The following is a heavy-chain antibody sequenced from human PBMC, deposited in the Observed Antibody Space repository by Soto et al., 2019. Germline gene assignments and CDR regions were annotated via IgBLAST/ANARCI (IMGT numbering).Heavy chain of an antibody. CDR2: IIPIFGTA. Sequence: SVKVSCKASGGTFSSYAISWVRQAPGQGLEWMGGIIPIFGTANYAQKFQGRVTITADESTSTAYMELSSLRSEDTAVYYCASAFFTIFGVVTTGPFDYWGQGTPVTVS. V-gene: IGHV1-69*13. D-gene: IGHD3-3*01. CDR3: ASAFFTIFGVVTTGPFDY. J-gene: IGHJ4*02. CDR1: GGTFSSYA.